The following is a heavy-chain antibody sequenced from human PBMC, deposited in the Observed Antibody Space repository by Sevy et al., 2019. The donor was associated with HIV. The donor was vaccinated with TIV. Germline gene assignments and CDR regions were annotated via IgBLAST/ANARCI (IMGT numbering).Heavy chain of an antibody. CDR2: NFYGGGS. CDR1: GGSISSTNYH. V-gene: IGHV4-39*01. Sequence: SETLSLTCTVSGGSISSTNYHWGWIRQPPGKGLEWIGNNFYGGGSYYSPSLKTRVTISVDASKNQFSLNLTSVTAADTAAYYCARFLPITRIVVAASYFDHWGQGALVTVSS. J-gene: IGHJ4*02. CDR3: ARFLPITRIVVAASYFDH. D-gene: IGHD3-22*01.